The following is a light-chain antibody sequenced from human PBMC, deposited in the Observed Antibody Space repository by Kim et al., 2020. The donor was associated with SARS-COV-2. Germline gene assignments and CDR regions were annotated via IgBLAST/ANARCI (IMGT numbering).Light chain of an antibody. CDR1: QGISSY. CDR2: AAS. CDR3: QQLSTYPRT. J-gene: IGKJ1*01. Sequence: ASVGDRVTITCRASQGISSYLAWYQQKAGKAPKLLIYAASSLFSGVPSRFSGSGSGTEFTLTISSLQPEDFATYYCQQLSTYPRTFGQGTKVDIK. V-gene: IGKV1-9*01.